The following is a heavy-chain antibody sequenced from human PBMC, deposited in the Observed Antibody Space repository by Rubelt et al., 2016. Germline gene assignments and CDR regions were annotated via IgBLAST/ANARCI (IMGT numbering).Heavy chain of an antibody. V-gene: IGHV4-34*01. Sequence: QVQLQQWGAGLLKPSETLSLTCAVYGGSFSGYYWSWIRQPPGKGLERIGEINHSGSTNYNPALKGRAQIPVDTAKNQFSLKLSSWTAADTAVYYCARRGYPSRYGSGSYVGYWGQGTLVTVSS. CDR2: INHSGST. CDR3: ARRGYPSRYGSGSYVGY. D-gene: IGHD3-10*01. J-gene: IGHJ4*02. CDR1: GGSFSGYY.